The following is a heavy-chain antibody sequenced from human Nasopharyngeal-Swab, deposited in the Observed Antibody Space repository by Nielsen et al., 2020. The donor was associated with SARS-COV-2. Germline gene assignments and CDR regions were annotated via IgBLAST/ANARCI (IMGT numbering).Heavy chain of an antibody. CDR3: ANRRGSSWHPYCFDF. J-gene: IGHJ4*02. V-gene: IGHV3-7*05. Sequence: GESLKISCAASGFTFSSYWMSWVRQVPGKGLEWVANVNLDGSEKYYVDSVKGRFTISRDNAKKSLYLQMNSLRAEDTAIYYCANRRGSSWHPYCFDFWGQGTLVTVSS. CDR2: VNLDGSEK. D-gene: IGHD6-13*01. CDR1: GFTFSSYW.